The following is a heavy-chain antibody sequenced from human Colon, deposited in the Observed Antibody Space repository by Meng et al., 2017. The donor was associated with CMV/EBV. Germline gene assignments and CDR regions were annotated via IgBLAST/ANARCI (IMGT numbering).Heavy chain of an antibody. CDR2: IYSDGRI. D-gene: IGHD3-10*01. CDR3: GRAGARGVPIDV. CDR1: GGCISVHY. Sequence: VQLEGAWLGLVNSSEMLLLTSTFCGGCISVHYWSCIRRPAGEGLQWVGRIYSDGRIDENYFLRSRVTISVDTSKNQLSLRLSSVTAADTAVYYCGRAGARGVPIDVWGRGTLVTVSS. V-gene: IGHV4-4*07. J-gene: IGHJ1*01.